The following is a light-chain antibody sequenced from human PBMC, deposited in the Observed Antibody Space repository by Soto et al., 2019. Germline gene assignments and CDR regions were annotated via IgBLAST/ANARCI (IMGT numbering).Light chain of an antibody. Sequence: EIVLTQSPGTLSLSPGERATLSCRASQSVDTNYLAWYQQKPGQAPRLLMYGASNGVTGIPDRFSGSGSETDFTLTISRLEPEDFAVYSCQQYGGTPPMYTFGQGTKLEIK. CDR1: QSVDTNY. CDR3: QQYGGTPPMYT. V-gene: IGKV3-20*01. CDR2: GAS. J-gene: IGKJ2*01.